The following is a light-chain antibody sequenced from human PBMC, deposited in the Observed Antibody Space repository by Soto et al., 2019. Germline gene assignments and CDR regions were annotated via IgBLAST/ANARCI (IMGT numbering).Light chain of an antibody. J-gene: IGKJ4*01. CDR2: DAS. Sequence: DIQMTQSPSTLAASVGDRVTITCRASESISTWLAWHQQKPGKAPNLLIYDASTLESGVPSRFSGSGSGTEFTLTISSLQPDDFATYYCQQYKSYPYTFGGGTKVDIK. CDR3: QQYKSYPYT. V-gene: IGKV1-5*01. CDR1: ESISTW.